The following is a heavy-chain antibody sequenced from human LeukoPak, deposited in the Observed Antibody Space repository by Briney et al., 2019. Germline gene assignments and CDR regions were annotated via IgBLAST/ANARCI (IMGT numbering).Heavy chain of an antibody. J-gene: IGHJ6*03. CDR2: ISGSGGST. V-gene: IGHV3-23*01. D-gene: IGHD6-13*01. Sequence: PGGSLRLSCAASGFTFSSYGMSWVRQAPGKGLEWVSAISGSGGSTYYADSVKGRFTISRDNAKNSLYLQMNSLRAEDTAVYYCAREASSSWRDYYYYMDVWGKGTTVTISS. CDR1: GFTFSSYG. CDR3: AREASSSWRDYYYYMDV.